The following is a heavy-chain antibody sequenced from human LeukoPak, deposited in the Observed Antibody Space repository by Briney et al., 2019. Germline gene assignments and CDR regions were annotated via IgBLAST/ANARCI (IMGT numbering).Heavy chain of an antibody. CDR1: AFTFHDYA. J-gene: IGHJ6*03. CDR2: ISWNSGSI. CDR3: AKDINYDYDYYMDV. V-gene: IGHV3-9*01. Sequence: GRSLRLSCAASAFTFHDYAMHWVRQAPGKGLERVSGISWNSGSIGYADSVKGRFTISRDNAKNTLYLQMNSLRAEDTALYYCAKDINYDYDYYMDVWGKGTTVTVSS.